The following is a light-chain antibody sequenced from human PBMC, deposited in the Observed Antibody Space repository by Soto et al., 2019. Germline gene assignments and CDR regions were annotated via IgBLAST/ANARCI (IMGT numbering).Light chain of an antibody. Sequence: DIQMTQSPSSLSASVGDRVTITCRASQSITTYLNWYRQKPGKAPKLLIYDASTLESGVPSRFSGRGSGTEFTLTISSLQPDDFATYYCQQYNSYWTFGQGTKVDIK. CDR2: DAS. CDR3: QQYNSYWT. J-gene: IGKJ1*01. CDR1: QSITTY. V-gene: IGKV1-5*01.